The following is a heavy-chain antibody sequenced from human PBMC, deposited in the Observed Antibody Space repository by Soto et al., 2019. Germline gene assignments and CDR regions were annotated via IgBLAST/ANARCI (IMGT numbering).Heavy chain of an antibody. D-gene: IGHD3-16*01. CDR2: ISYDGSNK. CDR3: AKEKASYVGYYYYGMDV. J-gene: IGHJ6*02. V-gene: IGHV3-30*18. Sequence: QVQLVESGGGVVQPGRSLRLSCAASGFTFSSYGMHWVRQAPGKGLEWVAVISYDGSNKYYADSVKGRFTISRDNSKNTLYLQMNSLRAEDTAVYYCAKEKASYVGYYYYGMDVWGQGTTVTVSS. CDR1: GFTFSSYG.